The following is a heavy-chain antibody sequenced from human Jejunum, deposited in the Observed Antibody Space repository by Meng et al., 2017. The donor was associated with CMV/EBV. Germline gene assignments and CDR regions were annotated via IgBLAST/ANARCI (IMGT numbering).Heavy chain of an antibody. CDR2: TTISGATT. D-gene: IGHD3-3*01. CDR3: ARDSGWLESFDY. CDR1: GFTFSGYA. Sequence: SGFTFSGYAMNWVRQAPGKGLEWVSSTTISGATTYYADSVKGRFTISRDNAKNSLYLQMNSLRAEDTAVYYCARDSGWLESFDYWGQGTLVTVSS. V-gene: IGHV3-23*01. J-gene: IGHJ4*02.